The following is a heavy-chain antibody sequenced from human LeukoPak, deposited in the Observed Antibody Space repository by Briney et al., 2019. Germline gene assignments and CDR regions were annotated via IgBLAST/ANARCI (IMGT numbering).Heavy chain of an antibody. V-gene: IGHV1-69*13. CDR3: ARVQSSYSSSSYDFDY. CDR1: GGTFSSYA. Sequence: SVKVSCKASGGTFSSYAISWVRQAPGQGLEWMGGIIPIFGTANYAQKFQGRVTITADESTSTAYIELSSLRSEDTAVYYCARVQSSYSSSSYDFDYWGQGTLVTVSS. J-gene: IGHJ4*02. D-gene: IGHD6-6*01. CDR2: IIPIFGTA.